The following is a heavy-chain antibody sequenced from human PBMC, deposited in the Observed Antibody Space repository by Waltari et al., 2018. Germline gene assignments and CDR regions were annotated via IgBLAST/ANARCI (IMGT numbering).Heavy chain of an antibody. Sequence: QITLKESGPTLVKPTQTLTLTCTFSGFSLSTSGVGVGWIRQPPGKALEWLALIYWDDDKRYSPSLKSRLTITKETSKNQVVLTMTNMDPVDTATYYCAHSSAILTNYDFWSGLIGYYFDYWGQGTLVTVSS. CDR1: GFSLSTSGVG. J-gene: IGHJ4*02. D-gene: IGHD3-3*01. CDR2: IYWDDDK. CDR3: AHSSAILTNYDFWSGLIGYYFDY. V-gene: IGHV2-5*02.